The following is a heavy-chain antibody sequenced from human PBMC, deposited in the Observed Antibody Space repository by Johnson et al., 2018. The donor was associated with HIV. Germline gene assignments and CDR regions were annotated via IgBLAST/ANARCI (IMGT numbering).Heavy chain of an antibody. CDR2: IRYDGSNK. CDR1: FSLSSYG. CDR3: AKGGSAVAVAFDI. J-gene: IGHJ3*02. V-gene: IGHV3-30*02. Sequence: FSLSSYGMHWVRQAPGKGLEWVAFIRYDGSNKYYADSVKGRFTISRDNSKNTLYLQMNSLRAEDTAVYYCAKGGSAVAVAFDIWGQGTMVTVSS. D-gene: IGHD6-19*01.